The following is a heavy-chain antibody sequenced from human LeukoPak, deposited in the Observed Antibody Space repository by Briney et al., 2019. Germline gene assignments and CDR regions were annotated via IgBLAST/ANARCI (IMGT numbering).Heavy chain of an antibody. V-gene: IGHV4-59*08. CDR1: GGSISSYY. CDR3: ARGGIVGATMVPDAFDI. J-gene: IGHJ3*02. D-gene: IGHD1-26*01. Sequence: SETLSLTCTVSGGSISSYYWSWIRQPPGKGREWIGYIYYSGSTNYNPSLKSRVTISVDTSKNQFSLKLSSVTAADTAVYYCARGGIVGATMVPDAFDIWGQGTMVTVSS. CDR2: IYYSGST.